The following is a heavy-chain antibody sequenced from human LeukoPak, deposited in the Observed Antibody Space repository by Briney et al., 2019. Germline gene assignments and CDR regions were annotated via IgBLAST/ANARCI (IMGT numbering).Heavy chain of an antibody. Sequence: ASVKVSCKASGGTFSSYAISWVRQAPGQGLEWMGGLIPIFGTAKYAQKVQGRVTITTDESTSTAYMELSSLRSEDTAVYYCARGYSSSWDRPFDYWGQGTLVTVSS. D-gene: IGHD6-13*01. CDR2: LIPIFGTA. CDR3: ARGYSSSWDRPFDY. CDR1: GGTFSSYA. J-gene: IGHJ4*02. V-gene: IGHV1-69*05.